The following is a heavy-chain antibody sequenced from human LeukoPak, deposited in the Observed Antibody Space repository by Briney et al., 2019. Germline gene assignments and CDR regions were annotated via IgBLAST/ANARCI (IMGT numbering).Heavy chain of an antibody. CDR2: IYYSGSI. J-gene: IGHJ3*02. Sequence: SETLSLTCTVSGGSISTYYWSWIRQSPGKGLEWIGHIYYSGSIKYNPSLKSRVTISLDKSKNQFSLKLSSVTAADTAVYYCARDGKTGVVQLCFGAFDIWGQGKMVTVSS. CDR3: ARDGKTGVVQLCFGAFDI. V-gene: IGHV4-59*12. D-gene: IGHD5-18*01. CDR1: GGSISTYY.